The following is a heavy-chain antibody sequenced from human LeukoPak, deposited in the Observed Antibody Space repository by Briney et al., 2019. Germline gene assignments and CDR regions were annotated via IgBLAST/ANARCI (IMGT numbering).Heavy chain of an antibody. CDR3: ASDQAYSFDY. CDR2: IGSSSSPI. V-gene: IGHV3-48*01. D-gene: IGHD4-11*01. Sequence: GGSLRLSCAASGFTFSAYSMNWVRQAPEKGLEWVSYIGSSSSPIYYADSVKGRFTISRDNAKNSLYLQMDSLRAEDTAVYYCASDQAYSFDYWGQGTLVTVSS. J-gene: IGHJ4*02. CDR1: GFTFSAYS.